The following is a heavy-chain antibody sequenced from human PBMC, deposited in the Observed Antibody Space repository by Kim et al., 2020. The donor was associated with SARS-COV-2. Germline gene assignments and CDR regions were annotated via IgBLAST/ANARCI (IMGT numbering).Heavy chain of an antibody. CDR2: ISSSGSTI. D-gene: IGHD1-26*01. CDR1: GFTFSSYE. V-gene: IGHV3-48*03. Sequence: GGSLRLSCAASGFTFSSYEMNWVRQAPGKGLEWVSYISSSGSTIYYADSVKGRFTISRDNAKNSLYLQMNSLRAEDTAVYYCARDSHIVGATHFDYWGQGTLVTVSS. CDR3: ARDSHIVGATHFDY. J-gene: IGHJ4*02.